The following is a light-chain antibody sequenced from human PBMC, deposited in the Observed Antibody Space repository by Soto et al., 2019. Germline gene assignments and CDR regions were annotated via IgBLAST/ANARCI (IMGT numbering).Light chain of an antibody. CDR2: KAS. J-gene: IGKJ2*01. Sequence: DIQMTQSPSTLSASVGDIVTITFRSSQSISSWVAWYQHKPGKAPKLLIYKASSLESGVPSRFSGSGSATEFPLTLSSVQPDDFATYNCKQYNTYSPYPFGQGDKLQIK. CDR3: KQYNTYSPYP. CDR1: QSISSW. V-gene: IGKV1-5*03.